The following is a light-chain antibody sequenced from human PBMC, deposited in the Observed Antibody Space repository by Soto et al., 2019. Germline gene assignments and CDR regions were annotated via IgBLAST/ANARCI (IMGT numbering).Light chain of an antibody. V-gene: IGLV2-14*01. Sequence: QSALTQPASVSGSPGQSITISCTGTSSDVGGYNYFSWYQQHPGKAPKLMIYDVSNRPSGVSNRFSGSKSGNTAYLTISGLQAEDEADYYCSTYTSSSSFVFGGGTQLTVL. J-gene: IGLJ2*01. CDR1: SSDVGGYNY. CDR2: DVS. CDR3: STYTSSSSFV.